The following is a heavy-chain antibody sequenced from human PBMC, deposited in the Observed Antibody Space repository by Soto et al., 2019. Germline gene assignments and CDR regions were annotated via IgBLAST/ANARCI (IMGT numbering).Heavy chain of an antibody. CDR2: ISAYNGNT. CDR1: GYTFTSYG. J-gene: IGHJ4*02. V-gene: IGHV1-18*01. Sequence: QVQLVQSGAEVKKPGASVKVSCKSSGYTFTSYGISWVRQAPGQGLEWMGWISAYNGNTKYAQKLQGRVTMTTDTSTSTLYMELRSLITDDTSVYYCARDQAYGGAFDYWGQGTLVTVSS. D-gene: IGHD2-21*01. CDR3: ARDQAYGGAFDY.